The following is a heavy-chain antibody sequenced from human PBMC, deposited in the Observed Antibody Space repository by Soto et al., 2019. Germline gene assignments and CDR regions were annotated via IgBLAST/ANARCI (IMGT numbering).Heavy chain of an antibody. V-gene: IGHV4-39*01. CDR2: IYYSGST. CDR3: ARYIVVVPAAMPNYFDY. Sequence: QLQLQESGPGLVKPSETLSLTCTVSGGSISSSSYYWGWIRQPPGKGLEWIGSIYYSGSTYYNPALKSRLTISVDTSKNQFSLKLSSVTAADTAVYYCARYIVVVPAAMPNYFDYWGQGTLVTVSS. D-gene: IGHD2-2*01. CDR1: GGSISSSSYY. J-gene: IGHJ4*02.